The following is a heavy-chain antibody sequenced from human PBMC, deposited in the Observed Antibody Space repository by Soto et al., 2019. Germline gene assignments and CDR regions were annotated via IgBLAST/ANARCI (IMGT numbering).Heavy chain of an antibody. CDR1: GFTFSTSG. CDR2: ISHDGGAT. D-gene: IGHD3-16*01. CDR3: SKDWGSRDWYTWFDP. Sequence: QVQLVESGGGVVQSGRSLRLSCAASGFTFSTSGMHWIRQAPGKGLEWVAMISHDGGATYYVDSVKGRFTISRDTDKNTLHLQMDSLITEDTATYYCSKDWGSRDWYTWFDPWGHGTLVTV. V-gene: IGHV3-30*18. J-gene: IGHJ5*02.